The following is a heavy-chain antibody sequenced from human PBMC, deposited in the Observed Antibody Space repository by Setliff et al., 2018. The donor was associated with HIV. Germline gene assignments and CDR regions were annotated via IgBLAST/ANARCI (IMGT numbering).Heavy chain of an antibody. CDR2: ISSGGEIM. CDR1: GFTFSSYS. D-gene: IGHD6-19*01. V-gene: IGHV3-23*01. J-gene: IGHJ6*02. Sequence: PGGSLRLSCAASGFTFSSYSMNWVRQAPGKGLEWVSAISSGGEIMFYADSVKGRFTISRDNSKNTLYLQMISLRADDTAVYYCARDRQPLSSSGWGSHMDVWGQGTTVTVSS. CDR3: ARDRQPLSSSGWGSHMDV.